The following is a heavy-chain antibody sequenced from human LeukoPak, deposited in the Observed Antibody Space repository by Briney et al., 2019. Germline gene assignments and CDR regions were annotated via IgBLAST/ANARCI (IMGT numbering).Heavy chain of an antibody. Sequence: GGSQRLSCAASGFIFRNYAMSWVRQAPGKGLEWVSAITGSGDTTYYADSVKGRFTISRDNSKNTLYVEMNTLRAEDTAVYYCAKWGDYDILTGYYVPDFWGQGTLVTVSS. CDR1: GFIFRNYA. V-gene: IGHV3-23*01. J-gene: IGHJ4*02. CDR3: AKWGDYDILTGYYVPDF. CDR2: ITGSGDTT. D-gene: IGHD3-9*01.